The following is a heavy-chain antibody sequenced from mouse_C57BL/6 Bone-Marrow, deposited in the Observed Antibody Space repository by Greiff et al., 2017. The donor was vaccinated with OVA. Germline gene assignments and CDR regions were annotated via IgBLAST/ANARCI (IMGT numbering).Heavy chain of an antibody. Sequence: VQGVESGAELARPGASVKLSCKASGYTFTSYGISWVKQRTGQGLEWIGEIYPRSGNTYYNEKFKGKATLTADKSSSTAYMELRSLTSEDSAVYFCARRATVVAGDWYFDVWGTGTTVTVSS. CDR1: GYTFTSYG. J-gene: IGHJ1*03. V-gene: IGHV1-81*01. D-gene: IGHD1-1*01. CDR3: ARRATVVAGDWYFDV. CDR2: IYPRSGNT.